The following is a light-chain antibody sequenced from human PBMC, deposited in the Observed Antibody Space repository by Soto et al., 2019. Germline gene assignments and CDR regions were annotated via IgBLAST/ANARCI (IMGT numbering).Light chain of an antibody. J-gene: IGKJ3*01. Sequence: EIVLTQSPATLSLSPGERATLSCRASQSVSKSLAWYQQKPGQAPRLLIYTTSNRATGIPARFSGSGSRTDFTLTISSLEPEDFALYYCQQGNNWPIFTFGPGTKVDIK. CDR2: TTS. V-gene: IGKV3-11*01. CDR1: QSVSKS. CDR3: QQGNNWPIFT.